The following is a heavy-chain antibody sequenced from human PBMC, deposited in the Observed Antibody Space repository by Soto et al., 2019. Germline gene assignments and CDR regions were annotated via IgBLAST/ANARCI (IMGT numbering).Heavy chain of an antibody. V-gene: IGHV3-48*01. Sequence: GGSLRLSCAASGFTFSRYSLNWVRQAPGKGLEWVSYIGSSGTPINYADSVKGRFTISRDNAMNSLFLQMNSLRVEDTAVYYCARDRSPGSIRGVVRQTDLDFWGQGT. CDR1: GFTFSRYS. D-gene: IGHD3-10*01. J-gene: IGHJ4*02. CDR3: ARDRSPGSIRGVVRQTDLDF. CDR2: IGSSGTPI.